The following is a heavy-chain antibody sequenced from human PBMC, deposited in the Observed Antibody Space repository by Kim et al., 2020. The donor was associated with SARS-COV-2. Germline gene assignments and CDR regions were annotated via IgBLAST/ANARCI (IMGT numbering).Heavy chain of an antibody. Sequence: ASVKVSCKASGYTFTGYYMHWVRQAPGQGLEWMGWINPNSGGTNYAQKFQGRFTMTRDTSISTAYMELSRLRSDDTAVYYCARAVDYYYYMDVWGKGTTVTVSS. J-gene: IGHJ6*03. CDR3: ARAVDYYYYMDV. V-gene: IGHV1-2*02. CDR1: GYTFTGYY. D-gene: IGHD2-15*01. CDR2: INPNSGGT.